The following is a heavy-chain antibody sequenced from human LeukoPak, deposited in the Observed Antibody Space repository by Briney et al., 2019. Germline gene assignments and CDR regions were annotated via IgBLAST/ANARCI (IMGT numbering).Heavy chain of an antibody. CDR1: GYTFTGYY. V-gene: IGHV1-2*02. CDR3: ARGHCSSTRCYVGPPRN. J-gene: IGHJ4*02. Sequence: ASVKVSCKASGYTFTGYYMHWVRQAPGQGLEWMGWINPNSGGTNYAQKFQGRVTMTRDTSISTAYMELSRLRSDDTAVYYCARGHCSSTRCYVGPPRNWGQGTLVTVSS. CDR2: INPNSGGT. D-gene: IGHD2-2*01.